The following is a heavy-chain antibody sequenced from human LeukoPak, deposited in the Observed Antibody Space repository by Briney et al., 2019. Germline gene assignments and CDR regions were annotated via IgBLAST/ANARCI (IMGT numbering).Heavy chain of an antibody. CDR2: IYHSGST. CDR1: GYSISSGYY. Sequence: SETLSLTCAVSGYSISSGYYLGWSRQPPGKGLEWSGSIYHSGSTYYNPSLKRRVTISVDTSKNQFSLKLSSVTAADTAVYYCASMDYYGSGSYPPGVYFDYWGQGTLVTVSS. V-gene: IGHV4-38-2*01. CDR3: ASMDYYGSGSYPPGVYFDY. J-gene: IGHJ4*02. D-gene: IGHD3-10*01.